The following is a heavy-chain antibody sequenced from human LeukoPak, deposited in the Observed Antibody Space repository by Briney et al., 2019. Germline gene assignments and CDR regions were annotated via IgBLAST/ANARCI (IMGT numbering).Heavy chain of an antibody. D-gene: IGHD1-26*01. CDR1: GFTFGDYA. CDR3: AKGHGWEASYYYYYMDV. J-gene: IGHJ6*03. V-gene: IGHV3-23*01. CDR2: ISGSGGST. Sequence: GSLRLSCTASGFTFGDYAMSWVRQAPGKGLEWVSAISGSGGSTYYADSVKGRFTISRDNSKNTLYLKMNSLRAEDTAVYYCAKGHGWEASYYYYYMDVWGKGTTVTISS.